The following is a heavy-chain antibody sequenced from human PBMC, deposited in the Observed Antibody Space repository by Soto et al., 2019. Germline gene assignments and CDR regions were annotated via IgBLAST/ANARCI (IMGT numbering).Heavy chain of an antibody. CDR2: ISYDGSNK. CDR1: GFTFSSYA. Sequence: QVQLVESGGGVVQPGRSLRLSCAASGFTFSSYAMHWVRQAPGKGLEWVAVISYDGSNKYYADSVKGRITISRDNSKKTLYLQMNILRAEDTAVYYCARDAVAAFDYWGQGTLVTVSS. V-gene: IGHV3-30-3*01. CDR3: ARDAVAAFDY. J-gene: IGHJ4*02. D-gene: IGHD2-15*01.